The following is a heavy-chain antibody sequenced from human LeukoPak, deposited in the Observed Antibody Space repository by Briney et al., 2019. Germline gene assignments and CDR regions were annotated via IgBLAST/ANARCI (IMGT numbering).Heavy chain of an antibody. V-gene: IGHV3-48*03. CDR2: ISSSGSTI. Sequence: GGSLRLSCAASGFTFSSYEMNWVRQAPGKGLEWVSYISSSGSTIYYADSVKGRFTISRDNAKNSLYLQMNSLRAEDTALYYCARAPYDSSGSYFDYWGQGTLVTVSS. D-gene: IGHD3-22*01. J-gene: IGHJ4*02. CDR3: ARAPYDSSGSYFDY. CDR1: GFTFSSYE.